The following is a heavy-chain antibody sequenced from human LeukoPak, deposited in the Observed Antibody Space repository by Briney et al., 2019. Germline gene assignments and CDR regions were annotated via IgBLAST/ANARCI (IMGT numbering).Heavy chain of an antibody. CDR2: IYSGGST. D-gene: IGHD2/OR15-2a*01. J-gene: IGHJ4*02. V-gene: IGHV3-53*01. CDR1: GFTVSSND. Sequence: GGSLRLSCAASGFTVSSNDMSWVRPAAGKGLECISVIYSGGSTDYADSVKGRLTISRDNSKNTLYLQMNSLRAEDTAVYYCARPTFRLSDGPDDYWGQGTLVTVSS. CDR3: ARPTFRLSDGPDDY.